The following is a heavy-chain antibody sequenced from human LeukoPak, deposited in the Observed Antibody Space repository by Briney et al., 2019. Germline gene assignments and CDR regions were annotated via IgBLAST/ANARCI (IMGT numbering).Heavy chain of an antibody. Sequence: SETPTLTCTVSGGSISGYYWSWIRQPAGKGLEWLGRISTSGSTNYSPSLKSRVTMSIDTSKNQFSLKLSSVTAADTAVYYCARARYSSSWDFDYWGQGTLVTVSS. D-gene: IGHD6-13*01. CDR1: GGSISGYY. CDR2: ISTSGST. J-gene: IGHJ4*02. V-gene: IGHV4-4*07. CDR3: ARARYSSSWDFDY.